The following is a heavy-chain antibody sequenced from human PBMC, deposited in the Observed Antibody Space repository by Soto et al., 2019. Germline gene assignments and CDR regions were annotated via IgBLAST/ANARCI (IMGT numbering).Heavy chain of an antibody. J-gene: IGHJ5*02. Sequence: SLILCVPTPVSEGTSSRSDYCWGRLKHLPGKGLEWMGSLFYRATAYYNPSPRSRVTMFIDSSKDHFSLKLTSVTAADTAVYYCARHLVVATTTYNGFDVWGQGALVTVS. CDR2: LFYRATA. CDR1: EGTSSRSDYC. D-gene: IGHD2-15*01. CDR3: ARHLVVATTTYNGFDV. V-gene: IGHV4-39*01.